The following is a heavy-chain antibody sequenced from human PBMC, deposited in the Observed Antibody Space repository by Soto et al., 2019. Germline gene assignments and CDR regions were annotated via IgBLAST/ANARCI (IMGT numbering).Heavy chain of an antibody. CDR2: IIPIFGTA. V-gene: IGHV1-69*13. J-gene: IGHJ6*02. CDR3: ARVVSSSWYKDYYYYYGMDV. Sequence: GXSVKVSCKASVGTFSSYAISWVRQAPGRGLEWMGGIIPIFGTANYAQKFQGRVTITADESTSTAYMELSSLRSEDTAVYYCARVVSSSWYKDYYYYYGMDVWGQGTTVTGSS. D-gene: IGHD6-13*01. CDR1: VGTFSSYA.